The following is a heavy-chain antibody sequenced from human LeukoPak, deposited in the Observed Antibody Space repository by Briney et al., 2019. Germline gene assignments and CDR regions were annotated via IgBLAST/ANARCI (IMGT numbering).Heavy chain of an antibody. V-gene: IGHV4-39*01. J-gene: IGHJ5*02. CDR2: INYSGRT. CDR1: GDSISSSDFY. Sequence: SETLSLSCTVSGDSISSSDFYWGWIRRPPGEGLEWIALINYSGRTFYNPSLESRVTISVDMSKNQFSLRLNSVTAADTAVYYCARRRKDLNWFDPWGQGTLVTVSS. CDR3: ARRRKDLNWFDP.